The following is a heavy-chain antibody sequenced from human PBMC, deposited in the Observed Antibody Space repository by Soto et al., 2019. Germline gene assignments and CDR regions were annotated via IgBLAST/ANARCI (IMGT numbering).Heavy chain of an antibody. V-gene: IGHV1-69*02. CDR3: IWASGRRAGD. CDR1: GGTFNSYV. D-gene: IGHD3-10*01. Sequence: QVQLEQSAAEVTRPGSSVKVSCKASGGTFNSYVFSWVRQARGQGLEWVGRIIPMVGMANYAQRFRGRVTITADKATTTVYLELSSLRNNDTAVYYCIWASGRRAGDWGQGTLVSVSS. J-gene: IGHJ4*02. CDR2: IIPMVGMA.